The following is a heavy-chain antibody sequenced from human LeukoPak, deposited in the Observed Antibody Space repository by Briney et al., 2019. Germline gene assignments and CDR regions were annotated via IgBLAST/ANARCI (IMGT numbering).Heavy chain of an antibody. Sequence: GASVKVSCTASGYTFTSYGIIWVRQAPGQGLQWMGWISAHNGKTNYAQTLQGRVTMTTDTSTNTVYLELRSLTSDDTAVYYCARAGTTLLLDYWGQGTLVTVSS. CDR2: ISAHNGKT. D-gene: IGHD4-11*01. J-gene: IGHJ4*02. CDR3: ARAGTTLLLDY. V-gene: IGHV1-18*01. CDR1: GYTFTSYG.